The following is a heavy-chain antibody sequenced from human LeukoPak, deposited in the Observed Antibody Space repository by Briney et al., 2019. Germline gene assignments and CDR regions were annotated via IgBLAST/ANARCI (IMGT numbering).Heavy chain of an antibody. D-gene: IGHD6-19*01. CDR3: ARSGWAGPFDY. J-gene: IGHJ4*02. V-gene: IGHV3-74*01. CDR1: GFTFSSYW. CDR2: IKNDGSGT. Sequence: PGGSLRLSCAASGFTFSSYWMHWVRQAPGKGLVWVSRIKNDGSGTSYVDSVKGRFTISRDNAKNALYLQMNSLRDEDTAVYYCARSGWAGPFDYWGQGTLVTGSS.